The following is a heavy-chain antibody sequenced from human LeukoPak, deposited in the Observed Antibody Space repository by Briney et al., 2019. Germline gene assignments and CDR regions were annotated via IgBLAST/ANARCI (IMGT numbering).Heavy chain of an antibody. CDR1: GFTFSSYW. CDR3: ARDREDTYLDV. V-gene: IGHV3-7*03. D-gene: IGHD2-15*01. CDR2: IKRDGSEK. Sequence: PGGSLRLSCAASGFTFSSYWMSWVRQAPGKGLEWVANIKRDGSEKYYVDSVKGRFTISRDNAKNSLYLQMNSLRAEDTALYYCARDREDTYLDVWGKGTTVTVSS. J-gene: IGHJ6*03.